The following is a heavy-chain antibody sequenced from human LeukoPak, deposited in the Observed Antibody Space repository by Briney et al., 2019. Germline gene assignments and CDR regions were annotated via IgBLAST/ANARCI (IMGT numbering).Heavy chain of an antibody. CDR3: ARSKGGWAPVPAAIWGDAFDI. Sequence: PSETLSLTCTVSGGSISSGGYYWSWIRQHPGKGLEWIGYIYYSGSTYYNPSLKSRVTISVDTSKNQFSLKLSSVTAADTAVYYCARSKGGWAPVPAAIWGDAFDIWGQGTMVTVSS. D-gene: IGHD2-2*02. V-gene: IGHV4-31*03. CDR1: GGSISSGGYY. J-gene: IGHJ3*02. CDR2: IYYSGST.